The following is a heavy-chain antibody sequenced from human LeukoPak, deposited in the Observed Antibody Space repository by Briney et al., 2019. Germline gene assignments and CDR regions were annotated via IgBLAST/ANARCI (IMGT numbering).Heavy chain of an antibody. CDR1: GVTFSSYG. J-gene: IGHJ4*02. D-gene: IGHD2-2*01. V-gene: IGHV3-30*18. CDR3: TKEVGPPDY. CDR2: ISYRGTNE. Sequence: SGRSLRLSCAASGVTFSSYGMHWVRQARGKGLEWVAAISYRGTNEYYADSVKGRFTISRDNSKNTLYLQMNSLRAEDPAVYYCTKEVGPPDYWGQGTMVTVSS.